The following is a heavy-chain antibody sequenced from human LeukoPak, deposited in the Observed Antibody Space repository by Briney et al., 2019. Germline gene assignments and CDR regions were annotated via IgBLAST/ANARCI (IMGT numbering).Heavy chain of an antibody. D-gene: IGHD1-14*01. V-gene: IGHV3-9*01. Sequence: PGRSLRLSCAASGFTLDDYAMHWVRHAPGKGLGWVSGVSWNSGTIDYADSVKGRFTISRDNAKNSLYLQMNSLRAEDTALYYCAKDVAYNRGAFDVWGQGTMVTVPS. CDR1: GFTLDDYA. CDR2: VSWNSGTI. J-gene: IGHJ3*01. CDR3: AKDVAYNRGAFDV.